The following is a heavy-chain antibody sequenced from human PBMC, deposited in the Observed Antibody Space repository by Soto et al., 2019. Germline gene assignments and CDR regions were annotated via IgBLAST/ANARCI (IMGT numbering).Heavy chain of an antibody. J-gene: IGHJ4*02. CDR2: IWYDGSNK. V-gene: IGHV3-33*01. CDR1: GFTFSSYG. CDR3: ARDPGLYCSGGSCFGSYFDY. D-gene: IGHD2-15*01. Sequence: QVQLVESGGGVVQPGRSLRLSCAASGFTFSSYGMHWVRQAPGKGLEWVAVIWYDGSNKYYADSVKGRFTISRDNSKNTLYLQMNSLRAEDTPVYYCARDPGLYCSGGSCFGSYFDYWGQGTLVTVSS.